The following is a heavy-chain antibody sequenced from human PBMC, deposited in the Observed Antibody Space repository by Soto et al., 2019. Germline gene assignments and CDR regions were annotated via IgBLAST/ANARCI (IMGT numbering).Heavy chain of an antibody. CDR3: ARVGVVRIASAYLYFDL. CDR2: IYTSGGT. V-gene: IGHV4-4*07. D-gene: IGHD6-13*01. CDR1: GGSISSYY. Sequence: QVQLQESGPGLVKPSETLSLTCTVSGGSISSYYWSWIRQPAGKGLEWIGRIYTSGGTNYNPSLKGRVTMSGDTSKNQVSLKLSSVTAADTAVDYCARVGVVRIASAYLYFDLWGRGTLVTVSS. J-gene: IGHJ2*01.